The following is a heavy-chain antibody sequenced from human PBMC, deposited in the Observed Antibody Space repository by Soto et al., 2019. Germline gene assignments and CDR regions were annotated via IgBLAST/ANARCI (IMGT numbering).Heavy chain of an antibody. Sequence: SGPTLVQPTQTLTLTCTFSGFSLSTSGVGVGWIRQPPGKALEWLALIYWDDDKRYSPSLKSRLTITKATSKNQVVLTMTNMDPVDTATYYCAHAPKRSIVVVPAARGSSRLAFDIWGQGTMVTVSS. CDR2: IYWDDDK. CDR1: GFSLSTSGVG. J-gene: IGHJ3*02. D-gene: IGHD2-2*01. V-gene: IGHV2-5*02. CDR3: AHAPKRSIVVVPAARGSSRLAFDI.